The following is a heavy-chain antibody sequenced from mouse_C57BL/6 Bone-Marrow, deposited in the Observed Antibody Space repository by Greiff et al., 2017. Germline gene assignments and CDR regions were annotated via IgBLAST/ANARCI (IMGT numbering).Heavy chain of an antibody. V-gene: IGHV1-81*01. D-gene: IGHD1-1*01. CDR1: GYTFTSYG. J-gene: IGHJ1*03. CDR3: AREGYYYGSRWYFDV. Sequence: VQVVESGAELARPGASVKLSCKASGYTFTSYGISWVKQRTGQGLEWIGEIYPRSGNTYYNEKFKGKATLTADKSSSTAYMELRSLTSEDSAVYFCAREGYYYGSRWYFDVWGTGTTVTVSS. CDR2: IYPRSGNT.